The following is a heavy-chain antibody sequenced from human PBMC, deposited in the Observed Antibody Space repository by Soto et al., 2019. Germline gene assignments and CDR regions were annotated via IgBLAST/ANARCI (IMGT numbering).Heavy chain of an antibody. CDR3: ARDISYGSGTAYGY. D-gene: IGHD3-10*01. J-gene: IGHJ4*02. CDR2: IGADNRDT. CDR1: GYTFTNHG. V-gene: IGHV1-18*01. Sequence: QVQLVQSGGEVKKPGASVTVSCKASGYTFTNHGISWVRQAPGQGLEWMGWIGADNRDTNYAQNIQGRLTMTTDTSTNTACMELRSLESDDTAVYYCARDISYGSGTAYGYWGQGTLVTVSS.